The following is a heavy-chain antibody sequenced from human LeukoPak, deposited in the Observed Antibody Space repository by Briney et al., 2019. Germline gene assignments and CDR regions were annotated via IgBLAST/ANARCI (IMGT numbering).Heavy chain of an antibody. CDR1: GFTVSSNY. CDR3: AREATFEGLVDY. V-gene: IGHV3-53*01. J-gene: IGHJ4*02. CDR2: IYSDGNT. Sequence: GSLRLSCAASGFTVSSNYMSWVRQAPGKGLEWVSVIYSDGNTYYADSVKGRFTISRDNSKNMLYLQMNSLRAEDTAVYYCAREATFEGLVDYWGQGTLVTVSS. D-gene: IGHD3-9*01.